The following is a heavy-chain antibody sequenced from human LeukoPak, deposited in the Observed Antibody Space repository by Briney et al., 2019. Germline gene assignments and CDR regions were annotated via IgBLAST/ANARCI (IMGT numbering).Heavy chain of an antibody. CDR3: ARDHGYYDFWSGYLPYYYYYNMDV. CDR2: IYYSGST. CDR1: GGSISSSSYY. J-gene: IGHJ6*03. D-gene: IGHD3-3*01. V-gene: IGHV4-39*07. Sequence: SETLSLTCTVSGGSISSSSYYWGWIRQPPGKGLEWIGSIYYSGSTYYNPSLKSRVTISVDTSKNQFSLKLSSVTAADTAVYYCARDHGYYDFWSGYLPYYYYYNMDVWGKGTTVTVSS.